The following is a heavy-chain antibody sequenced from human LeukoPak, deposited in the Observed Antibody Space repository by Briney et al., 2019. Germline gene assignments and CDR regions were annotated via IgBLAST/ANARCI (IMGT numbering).Heavy chain of an antibody. Sequence: GGSLRLSCAASGFTFSSYEMNWVRQAPGKGLEWVSYISSSGSTIYYADSVKGRFTISRDNAKNSLYLQMNSLRAEDTAVYYCARAQVGYNWFDPWGQGTLVSVSS. CDR1: GFTFSSYE. CDR2: ISSSGSTI. J-gene: IGHJ5*02. V-gene: IGHV3-48*03. CDR3: ARAQVGYNWFDP. D-gene: IGHD1-26*01.